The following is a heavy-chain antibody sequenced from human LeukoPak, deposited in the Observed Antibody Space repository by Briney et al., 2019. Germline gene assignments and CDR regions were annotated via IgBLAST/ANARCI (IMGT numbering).Heavy chain of an antibody. J-gene: IGHJ6*03. V-gene: IGHV4-39*07. CDR3: AGGGDSSSSDYYYYYMDV. CDR2: IYYSGST. D-gene: IGHD6-6*01. CDR1: GGSISSSSYY. Sequence: SETLSLTCTVSGGSISSSSYYWGWIRQPPGKGLEWLGSIYYSGSTYYNPSLKSRVTISVDTSKNRFSLKVTSVTAADTAEYYCAGGGDSSSSDYYYYYMDVWGKGTTVTVSS.